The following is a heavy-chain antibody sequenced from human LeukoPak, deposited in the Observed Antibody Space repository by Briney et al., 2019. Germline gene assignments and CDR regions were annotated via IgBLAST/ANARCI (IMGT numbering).Heavy chain of an antibody. V-gene: IGHV3-74*01. CDR1: GFTFSENW. CDR3: AREEHRLAEAGTSAFDL. D-gene: IGHD6-13*01. Sequence: GGSLRLSCVASGFTFSENWMHWVRQAPGEGLGWVFHINRDGGLTNYADSVKGRFTISRDNARNTVYLQMSSLRVEDTAIYFCAREEHRLAEAGTSAFDLGGQGTLVTVSP. CDR2: INRDGGLT. J-gene: IGHJ3*01.